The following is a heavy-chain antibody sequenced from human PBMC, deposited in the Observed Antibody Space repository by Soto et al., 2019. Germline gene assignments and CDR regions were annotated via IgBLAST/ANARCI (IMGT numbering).Heavy chain of an antibody. CDR2: ISYDGSNK. V-gene: IGHV3-30*18. J-gene: IGHJ6*02. CDR3: AKRWWAYGDYSTYYYYGMDV. D-gene: IGHD4-17*01. CDR1: GFTFSSYG. Sequence: QVQLVESGGGVVQPGRSLRLSCAASGFTFSSYGMHWVRQPPGKGLGWVAVISYDGSNKYYADSVKGRFTISRDNSKSTLFLQMSRLRAEDTAVYYCAKRWWAYGDYSTYYYYGMDVWGQGTTVTVSS.